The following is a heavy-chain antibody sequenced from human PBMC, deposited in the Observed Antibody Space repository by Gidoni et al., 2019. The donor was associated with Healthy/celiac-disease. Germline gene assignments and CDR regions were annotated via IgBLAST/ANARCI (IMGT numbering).Heavy chain of an antibody. CDR2: IYSGGST. V-gene: IGHV3-66*01. J-gene: IGHJ6*02. CDR3: ARFVRGEPYYYGMDV. CDR1: GFTVSSNY. Sequence: EVQMVASGGGLVQPGGSLRLACAASGFTVSSNYMSWVRQAPGKGLEWVSVIYSGGSTYYADSVKGRFTISRDNSKNTLYLQMNSLRAEDTAVYYCARFVRGEPYYYGMDVWGQGTTVTVSS. D-gene: IGHD3-10*02.